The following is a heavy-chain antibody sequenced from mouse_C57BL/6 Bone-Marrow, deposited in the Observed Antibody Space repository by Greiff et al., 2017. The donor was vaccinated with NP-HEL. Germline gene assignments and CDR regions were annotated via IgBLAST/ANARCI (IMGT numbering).Heavy chain of an antibody. CDR2: ISGGGGNT. CDR1: GFTFSSYT. CDR3: ARRGSSLDY. V-gene: IGHV5-9*01. Sequence: DVMLVESGGGLVKPGGSLKLSCAASGFTFSSYTMSWVRQTPEKRLEWVATISGGGGNTYYPDSVKGRFTISRDNAKNTLYLQMSSLRSEDTALYYCARRGSSLDYWGQGTTLTVSS. D-gene: IGHD1-1*01. J-gene: IGHJ2*01.